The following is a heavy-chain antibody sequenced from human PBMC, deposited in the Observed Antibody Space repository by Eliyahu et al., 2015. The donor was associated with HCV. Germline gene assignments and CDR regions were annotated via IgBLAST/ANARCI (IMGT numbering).Heavy chain of an antibody. Sequence: QVTLRESGPALVKPTQTLTLTCTFSGFSLSTSGMCVSWIRQPPGKALEWLALIDWDVDKNFSTSLKTRLTISKDTSKNQVVLTMTNMDPVDTATYYCARIPAYCSGGSCRLFHYGMDVWGQGTTVTVSS. CDR3: ARIPAYCSGGSCRLFHYGMDV. CDR2: IDWDVDK. CDR1: GFSLSTSGMC. V-gene: IGHV2-70*13. J-gene: IGHJ6*02. D-gene: IGHD2-15*01.